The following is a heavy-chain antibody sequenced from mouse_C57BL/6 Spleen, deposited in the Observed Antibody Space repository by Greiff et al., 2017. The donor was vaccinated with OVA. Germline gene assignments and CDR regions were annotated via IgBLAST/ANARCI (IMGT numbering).Heavy chain of an antibody. CDR3: ARPAQATYFDD. CDR1: GYAFSSSW. V-gene: IGHV1-82*01. J-gene: IGHJ2*01. D-gene: IGHD3-2*02. Sequence: VMLVESGPELVKPGASVKISCKASGYAFSSSWMNWVKQRPGKGLEWIGRIYPGDGDTNYNGKFKGKATLTADKSSSTAYMQLSCLTSEDSAVYFCARPAQATYFDDWGQGTTLTVSS. CDR2: IYPGDGDT.